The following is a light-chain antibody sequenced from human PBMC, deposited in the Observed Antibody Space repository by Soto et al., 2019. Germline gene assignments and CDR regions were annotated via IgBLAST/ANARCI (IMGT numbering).Light chain of an antibody. V-gene: IGKV1-5*03. CDR1: QTISSW. Sequence: DIQMTQSPSTLSGSVGYRVTITCRASQTISSWLAWYQQKPGEAPKLLIYKASTLKSGVPSRFSGSGSGTEFTLTISSLQPDDFATYYCQHYNSYSEAFGQGTTVDIK. J-gene: IGKJ1*01. CDR3: QHYNSYSEA. CDR2: KAS.